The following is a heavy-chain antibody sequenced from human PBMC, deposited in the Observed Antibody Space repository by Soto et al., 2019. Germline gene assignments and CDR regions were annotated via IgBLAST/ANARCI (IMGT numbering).Heavy chain of an antibody. Sequence: GEALKISCKGSGYSFTSYWIGWVRQMPGKGLELMVIIYPGDSDTRYSPSFQGQVTISAHKSIRTAYLQWSSLKASDTAMYYCARPKGSGWYGGFHXWGQVTLVTVSX. D-gene: IGHD6-19*01. CDR3: ARPKGSGWYGGFHX. CDR1: GYSFTSYW. J-gene: IGHJ4*02. CDR2: IYPGDSDT. V-gene: IGHV5-51*01.